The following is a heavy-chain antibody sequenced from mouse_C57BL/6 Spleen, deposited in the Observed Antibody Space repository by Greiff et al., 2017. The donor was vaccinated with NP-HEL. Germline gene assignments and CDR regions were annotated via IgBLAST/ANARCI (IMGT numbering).Heavy chain of an antibody. J-gene: IGHJ1*03. CDR1: GYTFTDYY. D-gene: IGHD1-1*02. Sequence: EVKLEESGPVLVKPGASVKMSCKASGYTFTDYYMNWVKQSHGKSLEWIGVINPYNGGTSYNQKFKGKATLTVDKSSSTAYMELNSLTSEDSAVYYCAVYGTGYFDVWGTGTTVTVSS. V-gene: IGHV1-19*01. CDR3: AVYGTGYFDV. CDR2: INPYNGGT.